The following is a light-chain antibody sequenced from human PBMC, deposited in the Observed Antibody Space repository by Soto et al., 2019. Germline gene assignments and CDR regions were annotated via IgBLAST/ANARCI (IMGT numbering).Light chain of an antibody. Sequence: DIQMTQSPSTLSASEGDRVPITCRARESIGNWLAWYQQQSGKAPNLLIHEASNLEDGVPSRFSGRGSGTEFTLTISSLQPDDFATYYCHQYSSYSWTFGQGTKVDIK. CDR1: ESIGNW. CDR3: HQYSSYSWT. V-gene: IGKV1-5*03. CDR2: EAS. J-gene: IGKJ1*01.